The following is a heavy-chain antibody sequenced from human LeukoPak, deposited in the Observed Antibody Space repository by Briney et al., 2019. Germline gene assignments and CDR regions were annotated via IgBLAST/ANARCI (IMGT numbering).Heavy chain of an antibody. J-gene: IGHJ4*02. V-gene: IGHV3-7*01. CDR3: AGGALSSFDPNFDY. D-gene: IGHD6-6*01. CDR1: GFTFSSYW. CDR2: IKQDGSEK. Sequence: PGGSLRLSCAASGFTFSSYWMSWVRQAPGKGPEWVANIKQDGSEKYYVDSVKGRITISRDNAKNSLYLQMNSLRAEDTAVYYCAGGALSSFDPNFDYWGQGTLVTVSS.